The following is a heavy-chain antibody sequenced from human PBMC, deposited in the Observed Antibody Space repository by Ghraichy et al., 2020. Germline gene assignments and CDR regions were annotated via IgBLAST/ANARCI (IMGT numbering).Heavy chain of an antibody. J-gene: IGHJ4*02. V-gene: IGHV4/OR15-8*01. CDR1: GGSISSTNW. CDR2: IYHSGSP. D-gene: IGHD3-16*02. CDR3: ARHRAFFDY. Sequence: SQTLSLTCVVSGGSISSTNWWSWVRQTPGKGLKWIGEIYHSGSPNYNPSLKSRVTISVDKSKNQFSLKMNSVTAADTAVYYCARHRAFFDYWGQGTLVTVSS.